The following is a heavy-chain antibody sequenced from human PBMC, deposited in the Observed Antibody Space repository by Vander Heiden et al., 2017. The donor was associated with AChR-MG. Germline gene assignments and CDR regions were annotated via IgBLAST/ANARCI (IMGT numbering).Heavy chain of an antibody. CDR2: ISSSGSTI. CDR3: ARDSDSSGYYYYYYGMDV. J-gene: IGHJ6*02. D-gene: IGHD3-22*01. V-gene: IGHV3-48*03. Sequence: EVQLVESGGGLVQPGGSLRLSCAASGLTFSSYEMTWVRQAPGKGLEWVSYISSSGSTIYYADSVKGRFTISRDNAKNSLYLQMNSLRAEDTAVYYCARDSDSSGYYYYYYGMDVWGQGTTVTVSS. CDR1: GLTFSSYE.